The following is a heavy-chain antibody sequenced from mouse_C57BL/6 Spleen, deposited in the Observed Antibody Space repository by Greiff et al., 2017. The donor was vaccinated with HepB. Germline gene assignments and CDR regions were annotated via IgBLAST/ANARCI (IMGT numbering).Heavy chain of an antibody. CDR1: GFTFSDYG. J-gene: IGHJ4*01. CDR3: ARNYYGYYYAMDY. CDR2: ISSGSSTI. Sequence: EVMLVESGGCLVKPGGSLKLSCAASGFTFSDYGMHWVRQAPEKGLEWVAYISSGSSTIYYADTGKGRFTISRDNAKNTLFLQMTSLRSEDTAMYYCARNYYGYYYAMDYWGQGTSVTVSS. V-gene: IGHV5-17*01. D-gene: IGHD1-1*01.